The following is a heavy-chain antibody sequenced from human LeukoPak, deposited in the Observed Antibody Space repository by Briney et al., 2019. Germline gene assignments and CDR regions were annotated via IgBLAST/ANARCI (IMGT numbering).Heavy chain of an antibody. CDR1: GFTFSSYD. Sequence: GGSLRLSCAASGFTFSSYDMHWVRQATGKGLEWVSAIGTAGGTYYPGSVKGRFTISRENAKNSLYLQMNSLRAGDTAVYYCARAGDYGDYVIDYWGQGTLVTVSS. V-gene: IGHV3-13*01. D-gene: IGHD4-17*01. CDR2: IGTAGGT. J-gene: IGHJ4*02. CDR3: ARAGDYGDYVIDY.